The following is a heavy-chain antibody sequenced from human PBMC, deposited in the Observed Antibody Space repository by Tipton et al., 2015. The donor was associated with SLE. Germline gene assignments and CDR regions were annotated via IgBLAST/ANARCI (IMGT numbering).Heavy chain of an antibody. CDR3: ARDDSVRVGAFDI. Sequence: TLSLTCTVSGGSISSGSYYWGWIRQPPGKGLEWIGSIYYSGSTYYNPSLKSRVTISVDTSKNQFSLKLSSVTAADTAVYYCARDDSVRVGAFDIWGQGTMVTVSS. CDR2: IYYSGST. V-gene: IGHV4-39*07. D-gene: IGHD3-10*01. CDR1: GGSISSGSYY. J-gene: IGHJ3*02.